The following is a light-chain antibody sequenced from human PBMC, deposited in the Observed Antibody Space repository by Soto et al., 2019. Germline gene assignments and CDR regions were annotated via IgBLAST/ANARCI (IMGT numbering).Light chain of an antibody. CDR1: QSISSY. CDR2: APS. Sequence: DIQMTQSPSSLSASVGDRVTITCRASQSISSYLNWYQQKPGKAPKLLIYAPSSLQSGVPSRFSGSGSGTDFTLTISSLQPEDFATYYCQQSYSTPPMYTFGQGTKLEIK. CDR3: QQSYSTPPMYT. V-gene: IGKV1-39*01. J-gene: IGKJ2*01.